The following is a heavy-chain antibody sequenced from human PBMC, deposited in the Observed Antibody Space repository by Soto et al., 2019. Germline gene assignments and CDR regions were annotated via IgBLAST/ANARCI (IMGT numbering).Heavy chain of an antibody. V-gene: IGHV4-30-4*08. CDR2: IYYSGTT. D-gene: IGHD3-22*01. CDR1: GDSISDVDFY. Sequence: TLSLTCTVSGDSISDVDFYWSWIRQPPGKGLEWIGYIYYSGTTYFNPSLKTRVSISIDTSRGQFSLQLDSVTAADTAVYYCARLFAYYDKEPGAFDIWGQGTMVTVS. CDR3: ARLFAYYDKEPGAFDI. J-gene: IGHJ3*02.